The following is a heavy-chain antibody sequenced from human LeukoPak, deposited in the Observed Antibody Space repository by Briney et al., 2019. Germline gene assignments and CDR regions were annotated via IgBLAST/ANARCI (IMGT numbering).Heavy chain of an antibody. CDR2: ISSSSTYT. J-gene: IGHJ4*02. CDR3: ARDWRYCSGGSCYSSY. CDR1: GFTFSSYS. D-gene: IGHD2-15*01. V-gene: IGHV3-21*01. Sequence: GGSLRLSCAASGFTFSSYSMNWVRQAPGKGLEWVSSISSSSTYTYYADSVKGRFTISRDNAKNSLYLQMNNLRAEDTAVYYCARDWRYCSGGSCYSSYWGQGTLVTVSS.